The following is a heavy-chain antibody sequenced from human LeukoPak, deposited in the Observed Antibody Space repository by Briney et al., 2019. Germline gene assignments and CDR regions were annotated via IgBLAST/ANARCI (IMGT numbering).Heavy chain of an antibody. J-gene: IGHJ4*02. CDR1: GYTFTSYD. CDR3: ARGQFHDLWFGAWRGYYFDY. Sequence: GASVKVSCKASGYTFTSYDINWVRQATGQGLEWMGWMNPNSGNTGYAQKFQGRVTMTRNTSISTAYMELSSLRSEDTAVYYCARGQFHDLWFGAWRGYYFDYWGQGTLVTVSS. V-gene: IGHV1-8*01. D-gene: IGHD3-10*01. CDR2: MNPNSGNT.